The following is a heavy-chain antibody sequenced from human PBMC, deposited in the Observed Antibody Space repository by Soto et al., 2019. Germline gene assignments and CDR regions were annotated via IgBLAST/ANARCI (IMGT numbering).Heavy chain of an antibody. V-gene: IGHV3-33*06. CDR2: IWYDESNK. D-gene: IGHD2-2*01. CDR1: GFTFSSHS. J-gene: IGHJ4*02. CDR3: AKQLHKRGAIDY. Sequence: VGSLRLSCAASGFTFSSHSMHWVRQAPGKGLEWVAIIWYDESNKYYADSVKGRFTISRDNSKNTLFLQMNSLRAADTAVYYCAKQLHKRGAIDYWGQGTLVTVSS.